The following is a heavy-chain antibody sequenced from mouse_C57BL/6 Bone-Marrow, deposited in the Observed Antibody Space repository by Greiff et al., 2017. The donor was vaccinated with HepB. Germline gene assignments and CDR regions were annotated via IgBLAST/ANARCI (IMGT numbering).Heavy chain of an antibody. CDR1: GYTFTDYY. CDR3: ARRAMVTTGPYWYFDV. J-gene: IGHJ1*03. CDR2: INPNNGGT. Sequence: EVQLQQSGPELVKPGASVKISCKASGYTFTDYYMNWVKQSHGKSLEWIGDINPNNGGTSYNQKFKGKATLTVDKSSSTAYMELRSLTSEDSAVYYCARRAMVTTGPYWYFDVWGTGTTVTVSS. D-gene: IGHD2-2*01. V-gene: IGHV1-26*01.